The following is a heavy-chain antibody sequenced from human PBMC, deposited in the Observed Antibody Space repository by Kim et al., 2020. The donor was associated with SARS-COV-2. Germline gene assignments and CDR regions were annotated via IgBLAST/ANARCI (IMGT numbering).Heavy chain of an antibody. V-gene: IGHV1-2*05. J-gene: IGHJ6*02. CDR3: ARGVLEDYYGMDV. Sequence: NYAQKFTGRVPMTREPSISTAYMELSRLRSDDTVVYYCARGVLEDYYGMDVWGQGTTVTVSS. D-gene: IGHD3-16*01.